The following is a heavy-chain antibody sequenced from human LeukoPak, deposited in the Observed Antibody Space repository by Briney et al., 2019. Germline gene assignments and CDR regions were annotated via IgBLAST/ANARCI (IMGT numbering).Heavy chain of an antibody. V-gene: IGHV3-33*01. CDR2: IWYDGSNK. J-gene: IGHJ6*03. Sequence: PGGPLRLSCAASGLTFSSYGMDWVGQAPGKGLGGGAVIWYDGSNKYYADSVKGRFTISRDNSKNTLYLQMNSLRAEDTAVYYCAREGSPGFSYIDVWGTGTTVTVSS. D-gene: IGHD2/OR15-2a*01. CDR1: GLTFSSYG. CDR3: AREGSPGFSYIDV.